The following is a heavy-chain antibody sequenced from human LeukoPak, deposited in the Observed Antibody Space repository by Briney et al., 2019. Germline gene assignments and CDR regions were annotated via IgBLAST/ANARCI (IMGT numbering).Heavy chain of an antibody. V-gene: IGHV4-31*03. D-gene: IGHD4-23*01. CDR2: IYYSGST. CDR1: GGSISSGGYY. Sequence: SQTLSLTCTVSGGSISSGGYYWSWLRQHPGKGLEWIGYIYYSGSTYYNPSLKSRVTISVDTSKNQFSLKLSSVTAADTAVYYCARDRQGNPYYFDYWGQGTLVTVSS. CDR3: ARDRQGNPYYFDY. J-gene: IGHJ4*02.